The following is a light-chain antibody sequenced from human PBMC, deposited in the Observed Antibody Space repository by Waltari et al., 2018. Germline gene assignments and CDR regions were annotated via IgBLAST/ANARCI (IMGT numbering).Light chain of an antibody. CDR1: QSIGSS. V-gene: IGKV6D-21*02. CDR2: YAS. CDR3: LQSSSLPYT. J-gene: IGKJ2*01. Sequence: DIVLIQSPAFQSVTPKAKVTITCRVGQSIGSSLHWYQLKPPQSPKLLVQYASQSVSGVPSRFRGGGSGTEFTLTITSLETEDSAVYYCLQSSSLPYTFGRGTKVEIK.